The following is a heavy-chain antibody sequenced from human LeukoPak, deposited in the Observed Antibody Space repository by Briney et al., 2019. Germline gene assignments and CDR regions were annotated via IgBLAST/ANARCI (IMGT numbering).Heavy chain of an antibody. D-gene: IGHD4-17*01. V-gene: IGHV3-15*01. CDR1: GFTFTNAW. Sequence: GGSLRLSCAASGFTFTNAWMSWVRQAPGKGLEWVGRIKSKTDGGTTDYAAPVKGRFTISRDDSKNILYLEVNSLKTDDSGVYYCTTDKTVTTRHFDYWGQGTLVTVSS. CDR2: IKSKTDGGTT. CDR3: TTDKTVTTRHFDY. J-gene: IGHJ4*02.